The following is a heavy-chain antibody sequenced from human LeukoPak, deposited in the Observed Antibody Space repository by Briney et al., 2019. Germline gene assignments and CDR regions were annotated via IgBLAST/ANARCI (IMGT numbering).Heavy chain of an antibody. V-gene: IGHV3-9*02. CDR2: INWNSGSI. CDR3: AKDSRYSSGWYGGGPFDY. J-gene: IGHJ4*02. D-gene: IGHD6-19*01. CDR1: GFNSADYA. Sequence: GGSLRLSCAASGFNSADYAIHWVRQVPGKGLEWVSGINWNSGSIGYADSVKGRFTISRDSAKNSIYLQMNSLRAEDTALYYCAKDSRYSSGWYGGGPFDYWGQGTLVTVSS.